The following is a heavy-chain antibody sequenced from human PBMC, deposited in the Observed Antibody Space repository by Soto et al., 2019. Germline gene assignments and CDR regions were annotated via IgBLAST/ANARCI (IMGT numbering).Heavy chain of an antibody. CDR1: GFTFSNYA. Sequence: PGGSLRLSCAASGFTFSNYAMNWVRQAPGKGLEWVSTISGSGGSTYYADSVKGRFTISRDNSKNTVYLQMNSLSAEDTAVYYCAKEVTRALFFDYWGQGTLVTVSS. CDR2: ISGSGGST. V-gene: IGHV3-23*01. D-gene: IGHD3-10*01. J-gene: IGHJ4*02. CDR3: AKEVTRALFFDY.